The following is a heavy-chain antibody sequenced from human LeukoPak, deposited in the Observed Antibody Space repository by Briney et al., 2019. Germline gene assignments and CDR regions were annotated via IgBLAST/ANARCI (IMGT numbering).Heavy chain of an antibody. D-gene: IGHD6-19*01. CDR2: IIPIFGTA. CDR3: AREGSSGWYE. Sequence: SVKVSCKVSGYTLTELSMHWVRQAPGKGLEWMGGIIPIFGTANYAQKFQGRVTITADESTSTAYMELSSLRSEDTAVYYCAREGSSGWYEWGQGTLVTVSS. V-gene: IGHV1-69*13. J-gene: IGHJ4*02. CDR1: GYTLTELS.